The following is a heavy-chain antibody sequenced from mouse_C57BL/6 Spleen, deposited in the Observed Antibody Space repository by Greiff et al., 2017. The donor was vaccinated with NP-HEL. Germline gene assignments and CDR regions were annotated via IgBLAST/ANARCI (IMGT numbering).Heavy chain of an antibody. D-gene: IGHD2-1*01. V-gene: IGHV1-82*01. CDR3: AIIYYGNFVYFDY. J-gene: IGHJ2*01. Sequence: VKLMESGPELVKPGASVKISCKASGYAFSSSWMNWVKQRPGKGLEWIGRIYPGDGDTNYNGKFKGKATLTADKSSSTAYMQLSSLTSEDSAVYFCAIIYYGNFVYFDYWGQGTTLTVSS. CDR1: GYAFSSSW. CDR2: IYPGDGDT.